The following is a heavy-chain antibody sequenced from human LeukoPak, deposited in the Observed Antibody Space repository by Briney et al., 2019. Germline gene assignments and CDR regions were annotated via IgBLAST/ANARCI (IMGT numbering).Heavy chain of an antibody. CDR2: IYTSGST. CDR3: AKDTYGSGNWFDP. V-gene: IGHV4-61*02. CDR1: GGSISSGSYY. Sequence: PSQTLSLTCTVSGGSISSGSYYWSWIRQPAGKGLEWIGRIYTSGSTNYNPSLKSRVTISVDTSKNQFSLKLSSVTAADTAVYYCAKDTYGSGNWFDPWGQGTLVTVSS. J-gene: IGHJ5*02. D-gene: IGHD3-10*01.